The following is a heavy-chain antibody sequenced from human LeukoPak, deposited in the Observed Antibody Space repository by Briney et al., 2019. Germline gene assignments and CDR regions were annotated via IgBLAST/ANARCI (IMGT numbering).Heavy chain of an antibody. CDR3: ATGGLRGSYYHYFDY. J-gene: IGHJ4*02. Sequence: GASVKVSCKASGYTFTGYYMHWVRQAPGKGLEWMGGFDPEDGETIYAQKFQGRVTMTEDTSTDTAYMELSSLRSEDTAVCYCATGGLRGSYYHYFDYWGQGTLVTVSS. CDR2: FDPEDGET. CDR1: GYTFTGYY. V-gene: IGHV1-24*01. D-gene: IGHD1-26*01.